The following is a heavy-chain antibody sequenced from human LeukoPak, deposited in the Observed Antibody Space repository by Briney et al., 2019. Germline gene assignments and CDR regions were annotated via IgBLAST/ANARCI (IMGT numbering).Heavy chain of an antibody. Sequence: PGGSLRLSCAASGFTFSSYAMSWVRQAPGKGLEWVSAISGSGGSTYYADSVKGRFTISSDNSKNTLYLQMNSLRAEDTAVYYCAKSESGSYSGDFDYWGQGTLVTVSS. CDR2: ISGSGGST. V-gene: IGHV3-23*01. D-gene: IGHD3-10*01. CDR3: AKSESGSYSGDFDY. CDR1: GFTFSSYA. J-gene: IGHJ4*02.